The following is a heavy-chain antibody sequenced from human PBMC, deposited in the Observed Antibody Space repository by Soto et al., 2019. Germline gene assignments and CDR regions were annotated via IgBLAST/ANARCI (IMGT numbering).Heavy chain of an antibody. J-gene: IGHJ4*02. D-gene: IGHD4-17*01. CDR1: GGSISTSHYY. CDR3: AARPVYGDKAFDF. V-gene: IGHV4-39*01. Sequence: QLRLQESGPGLVKPSETLSLTCTVSGGSISTSHYYWDWIRQPPGEGLEWIGGIFYSGSTYYNPSLRSRVTISVEASKIRFSLRLTSVPAADTGVYSCAARPVYGDKAFDFWGPGTLATVSS. CDR2: IFYSGST.